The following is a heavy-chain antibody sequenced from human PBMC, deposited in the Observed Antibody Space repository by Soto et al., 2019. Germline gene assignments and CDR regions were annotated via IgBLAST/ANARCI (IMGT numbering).Heavy chain of an antibody. V-gene: IGHV3-74*01. CDR2: IGPDGTST. J-gene: IGHJ5*02. CDR1: GVTFRDYW. D-gene: IGHD6-19*01. CDR3: VREVIAVLGSIRWFDP. Sequence: GGSLRLSCAVSGVTFRDYWMHWVRQVPGKGLLWVSRIGPDGTSTKYADSVKGRFTISRSNPENTLYLQMNSLRAEDTGVYYCVREVIAVLGSIRWFDPWGQGTLVTVSS.